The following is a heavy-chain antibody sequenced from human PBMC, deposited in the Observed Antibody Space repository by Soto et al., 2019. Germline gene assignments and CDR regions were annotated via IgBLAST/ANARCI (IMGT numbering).Heavy chain of an antibody. Sequence: QVQLVQSGAEVKKPGASVKVSCKASGYMFTTNAIHWVRQAPGHRLEWMAWINPANGKTKSSQKYQGRVTFTRDTSATTAYMELTSLTPKDTAIYYCARHSGQWLVLGTVDYWGQGTLVTVSS. J-gene: IGHJ4*02. D-gene: IGHD6-19*01. V-gene: IGHV1-3*01. CDR2: INPANGKT. CDR3: ARHSGQWLVLGTVDY. CDR1: GYMFTTNA.